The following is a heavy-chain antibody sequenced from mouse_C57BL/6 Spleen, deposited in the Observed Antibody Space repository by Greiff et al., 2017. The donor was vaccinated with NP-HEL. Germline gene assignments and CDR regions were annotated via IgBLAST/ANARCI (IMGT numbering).Heavy chain of an antibody. CDR1: GYTFTDYY. D-gene: IGHD3-2*02. V-gene: IGHV1-26*01. Sequence: EVQLQQSGPELVKPGASVKISCKASGYTFTDYYMNWVKQSHGKSLEWIGDINPNNGGTSYNQKFKGKATLTVDKSSSTAYMGLRSLTSEDSAVYYCAREKTAQGMDYWGQGTSVTVSS. J-gene: IGHJ4*01. CDR3: AREKTAQGMDY. CDR2: INPNNGGT.